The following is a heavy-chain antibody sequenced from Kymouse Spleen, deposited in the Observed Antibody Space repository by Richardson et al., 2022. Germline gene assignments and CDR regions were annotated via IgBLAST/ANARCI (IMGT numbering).Heavy chain of an antibody. D-gene: IGHD6-19*01. CDR1: GFTFSSYW. V-gene: IGHV3-7*01. CDR2: IKQDGSEK. Sequence: EVQLVESGGGLVQPGGSLRLSCAASGFTFSSYWMSWVRQAPGKGLEWVANIKQDGSEKYYVDSVKGRFTISRDNAKNSLYLQMNSLRAEDTAVYYCARDRGSGWVYYYYGMDVWGQGTTVTVSS. CDR3: ARDRGSGWVYYYYGMDV. J-gene: IGHJ6*02.